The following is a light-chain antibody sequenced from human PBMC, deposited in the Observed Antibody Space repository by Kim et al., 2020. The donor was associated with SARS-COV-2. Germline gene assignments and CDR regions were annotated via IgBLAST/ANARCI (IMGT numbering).Light chain of an antibody. CDR1: NMGGHT. CDR3: QVWDSSRDHRGYV. V-gene: IGLV3-21*04. J-gene: IGLJ1*01. Sequence: GETAQITCGRKNMGGHTWLWYQQQPGQAPALVIYYDTDRPSGFPERFSGSNSGNAATLTISRVEAGDEADYYCQVWDSSRDHRGYVFGTGTKVTVL. CDR2: YDT.